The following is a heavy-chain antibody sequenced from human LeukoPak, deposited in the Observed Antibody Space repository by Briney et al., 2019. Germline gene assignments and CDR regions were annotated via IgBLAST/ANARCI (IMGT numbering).Heavy chain of an antibody. CDR2: INHSGST. Sequence: SETLSLTCAVYGGSFSGYYWSWIRQPPGKGLEWIGEINHSGSTNYNPSLKSRVTISVDTSKNQFSLKPSSVTAADTAVYYCAGNRGLGRDYWGQGTLVTVSS. CDR1: GGSFSGYY. J-gene: IGHJ4*02. CDR3: AGNRGLGRDY. D-gene: IGHD4-23*01. V-gene: IGHV4-34*01.